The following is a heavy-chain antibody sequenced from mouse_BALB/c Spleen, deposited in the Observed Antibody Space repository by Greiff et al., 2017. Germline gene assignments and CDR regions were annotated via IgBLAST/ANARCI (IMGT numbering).Heavy chain of an antibody. CDR1: GFSLTSYG. CDR2: IWGDGST. CDR3: AKNYRGFAY. J-gene: IGHJ3*01. V-gene: IGHV2-3*01. Sequence: VKVVESGPGLVAPSQSLSITCTVSGFSLTSYGVSWVRQPPGKGLEWLGVIWGDGSTNYHSALISRLSISKDNSKSQVFLKLNTLQTDDTARYCCAKNYRGFAYWGQGTLVTVSA. D-gene: IGHD2-12*01.